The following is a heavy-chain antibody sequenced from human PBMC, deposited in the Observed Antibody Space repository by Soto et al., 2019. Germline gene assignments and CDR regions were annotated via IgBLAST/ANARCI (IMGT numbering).Heavy chain of an antibody. Sequence: QVQLQASGPGLVKPSPTLSLTCTVSGGSISSGGYYWSWIRQHPGKGLEWIGYIYYRGSTYYNPSLKSRVTISVDTSKNQFSRKLSSVTAADTAVYYCARDSSSSAGNWFDPWGQGTLVTVSS. J-gene: IGHJ5*02. CDR1: GGSISSGGYY. CDR2: IYYRGST. CDR3: ARDSSSSAGNWFDP. D-gene: IGHD6-6*01. V-gene: IGHV4-31*03.